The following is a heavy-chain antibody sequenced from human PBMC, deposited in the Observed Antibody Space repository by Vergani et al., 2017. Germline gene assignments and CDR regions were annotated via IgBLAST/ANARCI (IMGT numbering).Heavy chain of an antibody. V-gene: IGHV4-39*01. CDR1: GDSAISTDYH. Sequence: QVQLQESGPGLVKPSETLSLTCTVSGDSAISTDYHWGWIRQPPGKGLEWIGSMDYSGSTSYNPSLGSRISISFETPKNPFSLMLTSVTAADTAVYYRASKRGACRAAYCHSYDFWGPGTLVGVSS. CDR2: MDYSGST. D-gene: IGHD2-15*01. J-gene: IGHJ4*02. CDR3: ASKRGACRAAYCHSYDF.